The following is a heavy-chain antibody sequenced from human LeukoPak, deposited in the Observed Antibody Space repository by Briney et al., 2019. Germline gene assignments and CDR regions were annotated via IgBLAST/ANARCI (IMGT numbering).Heavy chain of an antibody. CDR2: IRSKTYNYAT. CDR3: NRLDTIITGPA. Sequence: GGSLRLSCAASGFTFSGSALHWVRQSSGKGLEWVGRIRSKTYNYATAYAESVKGRFTISRDDSKNTAYLQMNSLKTEDTAVYYCNRLDTIITGPAWGQGTLLTVSS. J-gene: IGHJ5*02. V-gene: IGHV3-73*01. CDR1: GFTFSGSA. D-gene: IGHD3-16*01.